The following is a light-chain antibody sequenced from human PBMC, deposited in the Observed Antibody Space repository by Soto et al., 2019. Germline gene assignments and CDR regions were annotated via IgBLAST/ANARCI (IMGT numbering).Light chain of an antibody. J-gene: IGLJ2*01. Sequence: NFMLTQPHSVSESPGKTVTISCTGSSGSIASNYVQWYQQRPGSAPTTVIFDDNQRPPGVPDRFSGSIDSSSNSASLTISGLKTEDEADYYCQSYDSSNHVVFGGGTKVTVL. CDR2: DDN. CDR1: SGSIASNY. V-gene: IGLV6-57*02. CDR3: QSYDSSNHVV.